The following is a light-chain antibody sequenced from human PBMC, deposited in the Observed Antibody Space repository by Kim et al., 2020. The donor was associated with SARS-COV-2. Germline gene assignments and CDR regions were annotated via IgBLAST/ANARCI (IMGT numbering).Light chain of an antibody. Sequence: PGERATLSCRASQTVGSTSLAWYQQKPGQAPRLLIYGVYKRATGIPGRFSGSGSETGFTLTISRLEPEDFALYYCQHYAGSPPMYTFGQGTRLEI. CDR3: QHYAGSPPMYT. J-gene: IGKJ2*01. CDR1: QTVGSTS. CDR2: GVY. V-gene: IGKV3-20*01.